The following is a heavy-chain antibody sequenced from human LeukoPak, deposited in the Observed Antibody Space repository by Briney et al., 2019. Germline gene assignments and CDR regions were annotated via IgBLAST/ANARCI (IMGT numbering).Heavy chain of an antibody. CDR2: IRYDGSNK. J-gene: IGHJ3*02. V-gene: IGHV3-30*02. D-gene: IGHD3-22*01. Sequence: GGSLRLSCAASGFTFSSYGMHWVRQAPGKGLEWVAFIRYDGSNKYYADSVKGRFTISRENSKNTLYLQMNSLRDEDTAVYYCAKDWRDYYDSSGYDAFDIWGQGTMVTVSS. CDR1: GFTFSSYG. CDR3: AKDWRDYYDSSGYDAFDI.